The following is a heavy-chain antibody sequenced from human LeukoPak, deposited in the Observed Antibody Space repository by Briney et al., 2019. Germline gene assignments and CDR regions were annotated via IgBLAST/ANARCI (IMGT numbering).Heavy chain of an antibody. CDR3: ARHFNGYSNGPIDY. V-gene: IGHV4-39*01. Sequence: PSETLSLTCTVSGGSISSSSYYWGWIRQPPGKGLEWIGNIYYSGSTYYNPSLKSRVTISVDTSKNQFSLKLSSATAADTALYYCARHFNGYSNGPIDYWGQGALVTVSS. CDR2: IYYSGST. J-gene: IGHJ4*02. D-gene: IGHD5-18*01. CDR1: GGSISSSSYY.